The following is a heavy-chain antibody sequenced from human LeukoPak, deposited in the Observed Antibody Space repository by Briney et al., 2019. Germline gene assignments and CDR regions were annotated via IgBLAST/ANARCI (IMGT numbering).Heavy chain of an antibody. Sequence: PSETLSLTCTVSGGSVSSGSYYWSWIRQPPGKGLEWIGNIYYTGSTNYNPSLKSRVTMSVDTSMNQFSLKLSSVTAANTAVYHCAREPIGLYYFDYWGQGTLVTVSS. J-gene: IGHJ4*02. CDR1: GGSVSSGSYY. D-gene: IGHD2-15*01. CDR3: AREPIGLYYFDY. CDR2: IYYTGST. V-gene: IGHV4-61*01.